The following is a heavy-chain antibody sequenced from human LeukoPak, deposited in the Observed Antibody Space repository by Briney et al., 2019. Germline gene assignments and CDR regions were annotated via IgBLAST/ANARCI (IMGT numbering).Heavy chain of an antibody. D-gene: IGHD3-22*01. V-gene: IGHV1-18*01. CDR2: ISAYDNNR. CDR1: GYTFTSYG. CDR3: ARAQYDSSDKYTRGAFDI. Sequence: ASVKVSCKASGYTFTSYGISWVRQAPGQGLEWMGWISAYDNNRKYAQKLQGRVTMTRDTSISTAYMELSRLRSDDTAVYYCARAQYDSSDKYTRGAFDIWGQGTMVTVSS. J-gene: IGHJ3*02.